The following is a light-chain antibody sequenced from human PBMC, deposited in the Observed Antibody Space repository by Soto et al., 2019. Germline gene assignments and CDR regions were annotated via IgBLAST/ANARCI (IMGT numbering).Light chain of an antibody. CDR3: QSYDSPLSARYV. Sequence: QSALTQPPSVSGAPGQRVTISCTGSSSNIGAGHDVHWYQQRPGTAPKLLIFGNISRPSGVPDRFSGSKSGTSASLAITGLQAEDEGDYYCQSYDSPLSARYVFGTGTKVTVL. V-gene: IGLV1-40*01. CDR1: SSNIGAGHD. CDR2: GNI. J-gene: IGLJ1*01.